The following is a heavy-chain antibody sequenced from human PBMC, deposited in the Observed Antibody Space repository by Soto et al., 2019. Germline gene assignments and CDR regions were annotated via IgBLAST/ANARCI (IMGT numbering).Heavy chain of an antibody. CDR3: ATVPITIFGVVTFPPYFDY. J-gene: IGHJ4*02. V-gene: IGHV1-24*01. Sequence: ASVKVSCKVSGYTLTELSMHCVRQAPGKGLEWMGGFDPEDGETIYAQKFQGRVTMTEDTSTDTAYMELSSLRSEDTAVYYCATVPITIFGVVTFPPYFDYWGQGTLVTVSS. D-gene: IGHD3-3*01. CDR2: FDPEDGET. CDR1: GYTLTELS.